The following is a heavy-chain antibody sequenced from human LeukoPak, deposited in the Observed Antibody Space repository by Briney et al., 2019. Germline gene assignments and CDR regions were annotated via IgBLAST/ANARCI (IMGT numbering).Heavy chain of an antibody. CDR1: GFTFSNYA. CDR3: AKDRSDNSTWYLGDY. CDR2: ISGTGGST. D-gene: IGHD6-13*01. J-gene: IGHJ4*02. V-gene: IGHV3-23*01. Sequence: GSLRLSCAASGFTFSNYAMSWFRQPPGKGLEGVSAISGTGGSTYYADSMEGRFTISRDNPKYTLYLQMNSLRAEDTAIYYCAKDRSDNSTWYLGDYWGQGTLVAVSS.